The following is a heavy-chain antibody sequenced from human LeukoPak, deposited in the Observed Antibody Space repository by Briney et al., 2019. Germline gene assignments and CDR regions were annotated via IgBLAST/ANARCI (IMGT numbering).Heavy chain of an antibody. Sequence: GGSLRLSCAASGFTFSGSGVHWVRQAPGKGLEWVALIWYDGSNKYYADSVKGRLTVSRAKNTLFLQMNSLRAEDMAVYYCARDDITVNNAFDIWGQGTMVTVSS. D-gene: IGHD1-14*01. CDR3: ARDDITVNNAFDI. J-gene: IGHJ3*02. CDR1: GFTFSGSG. V-gene: IGHV3-33*01. CDR2: IWYDGSNK.